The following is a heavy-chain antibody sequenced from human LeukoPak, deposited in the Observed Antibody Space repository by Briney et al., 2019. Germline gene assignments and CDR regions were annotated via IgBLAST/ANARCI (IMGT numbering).Heavy chain of an antibody. CDR2: ISGSGGST. CDR1: GFTFGDYA. J-gene: IGHJ4*02. Sequence: PGGSLRLSCTASGFTFGDYAMSWIRQAPGKGLEWVSAISGSGGSTYYADSVKGRFTISRDNSKNTLYLQMNSLRAEDTAVYYCAKDPHYYGSGSYYSGDYWGQGTLVTVSS. D-gene: IGHD3-10*01. CDR3: AKDPHYYGSGSYYSGDY. V-gene: IGHV3-23*01.